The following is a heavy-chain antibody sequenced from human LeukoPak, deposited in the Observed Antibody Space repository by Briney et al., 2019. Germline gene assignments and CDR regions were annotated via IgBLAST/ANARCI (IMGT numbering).Heavy chain of an antibody. Sequence: GGSLRLSCAASGFTFSNNGMSWVRQAPGKGLEWVSSISGSGGSTYYADSVKGRFTISRDNSKNTLYLQMNNLRAEDTAVYYCAKPEGVDRYFGPYWFDPWGQGTLVTVSS. J-gene: IGHJ5*02. CDR3: AKPEGVDRYFGPYWFDP. V-gene: IGHV3-23*01. CDR2: ISGSGGST. D-gene: IGHD3-9*01. CDR1: GFTFSNNG.